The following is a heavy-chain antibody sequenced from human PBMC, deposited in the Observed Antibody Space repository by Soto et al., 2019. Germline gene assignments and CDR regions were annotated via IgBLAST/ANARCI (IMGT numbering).Heavy chain of an antibody. Sequence: SETLSLTCAVSGFSISSGYYWGWIRQPPGKGLEWIGSIYHSGTTYYNPSLKSRVTISVGTSKNQFSLKLYSVTAADTAVYYCARGAGFSYASTWFDIWGQGTLVTVSS. CDR3: ARGAGFSYASTWFDI. CDR2: IYHSGTT. J-gene: IGHJ5*02. D-gene: IGHD5-18*01. CDR1: GFSISSGYY. V-gene: IGHV4-38-2*01.